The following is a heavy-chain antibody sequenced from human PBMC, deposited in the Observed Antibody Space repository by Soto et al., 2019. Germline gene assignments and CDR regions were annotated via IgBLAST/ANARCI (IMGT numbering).Heavy chain of an antibody. CDR3: ARGDREDILVVVSTRPGEYGPDI. J-gene: IGHJ6*02. D-gene: IGHD2-15*01. V-gene: IGHV3-30-3*01. CDR2: IAHDGSNA. Sequence: QVQLVESGGGVVQPGGSLRLSCAASGFTFRNHAMHWVRQAPGKGLECLAVIAHDGSNAFYRDSVNGRFTVSRDNSKNTLYLHNNSLRSEETGVYYCARGDREDILVVVSTRPGEYGPDIWGQGTTVIVSS. CDR1: GFTFRNHA.